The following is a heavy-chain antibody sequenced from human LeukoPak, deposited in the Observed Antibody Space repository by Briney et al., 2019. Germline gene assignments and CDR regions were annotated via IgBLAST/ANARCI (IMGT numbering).Heavy chain of an antibody. CDR3: ASLFRGYCSSTSCPYGMDV. D-gene: IGHD2-2*01. V-gene: IGHV3-7*01. CDR1: GFTFSSYA. CDR2: IKQDGSEK. Sequence: PGGSLRLSCAASGFTFSSYAMSWVRQAPGKGLEWVANIKQDGSEKYYVDSVKGRFTISRDNAKNSLYLQMNSLRAEDTAVYYCASLFRGYCSSTSCPYGMDVWGQGTTVTVSS. J-gene: IGHJ6*02.